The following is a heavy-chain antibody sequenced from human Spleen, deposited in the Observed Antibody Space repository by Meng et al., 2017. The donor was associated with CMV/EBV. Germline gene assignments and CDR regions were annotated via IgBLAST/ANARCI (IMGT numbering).Heavy chain of an antibody. V-gene: IGHV3-9*01. Sequence: GGSLRLSCAASRLTFSPYSMSWVRQAPGRGLEWVSGFSGNTGFIAYADSVKGRFTISRDNAKKTLSLQMDSLRPEDTALYYCAKGGGERVTFDAMDVWGQGTTVTVSS. CDR1: RLTFSPYS. CDR3: AKGGGERVTFDAMDV. J-gene: IGHJ6*02. D-gene: IGHD2-21*02. CDR2: FSGNTGFI.